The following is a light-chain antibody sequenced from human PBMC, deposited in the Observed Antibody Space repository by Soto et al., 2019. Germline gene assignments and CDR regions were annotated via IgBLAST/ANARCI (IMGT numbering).Light chain of an antibody. J-gene: IGKJ5*01. CDR2: DIV. Sequence: ELVMTQSPATLSVSPGERATLSCRASQSVGSDLAWYQQKPGQAPSLVINDIVTRAAGGPTWSSGSGSGTEFTLTISRLEPEDFAVYYCQQYVSAPITFGQGTRLEIK. V-gene: IGKV3D-15*01. CDR3: QQYVSAPIT. CDR1: QSVGSD.